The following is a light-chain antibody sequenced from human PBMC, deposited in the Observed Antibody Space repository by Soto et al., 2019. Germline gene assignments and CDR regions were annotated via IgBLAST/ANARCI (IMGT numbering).Light chain of an antibody. CDR1: QSVSSSY. V-gene: IGKV3-20*01. J-gene: IGKJ4*01. Sequence: EIVLTQSPGTLSLSPGERATLSCRDSQSVSSSYLAWYQQKPGQAPRLLIYGASSRSTGIPDRFSGSGSGTDFTLTISRREPEDFAVYYCQQYGSSPVTFGGGTKGEIK. CDR3: QQYGSSPVT. CDR2: GAS.